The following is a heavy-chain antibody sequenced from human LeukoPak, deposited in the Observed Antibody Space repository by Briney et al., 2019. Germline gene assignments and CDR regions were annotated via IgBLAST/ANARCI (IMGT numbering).Heavy chain of an antibody. CDR1: GDSVSSNSAA. J-gene: IGHJ5*02. D-gene: IGHD6-19*01. Sequence: SQTLSLTCAISGDSVSSNSAAWNWIRQSPSRGLEWLGRTYYMSKWYNEYAISVESRIIINPDTSKNQFSLQLNSVTPEDTAVYYCAGAGHGSHWFDPWGQGTLVTVSS. V-gene: IGHV6-1*01. CDR3: AGAGHGSHWFDP. CDR2: TYYMSKWYN.